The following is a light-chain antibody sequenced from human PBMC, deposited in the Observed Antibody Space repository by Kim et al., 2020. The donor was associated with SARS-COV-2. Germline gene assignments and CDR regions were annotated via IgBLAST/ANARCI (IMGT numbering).Light chain of an antibody. Sequence: VALGQAVMITCQGYSLRSYYASWYQQTPGQAPVLVIYGKNNRPSGIPDRFSGSSSGNTASLTITGAQAEDEADYYCNSRDSSGNQVFGGGTKLTVL. CDR1: SLRSYY. J-gene: IGLJ3*02. CDR3: NSRDSSGNQV. V-gene: IGLV3-19*01. CDR2: GKN.